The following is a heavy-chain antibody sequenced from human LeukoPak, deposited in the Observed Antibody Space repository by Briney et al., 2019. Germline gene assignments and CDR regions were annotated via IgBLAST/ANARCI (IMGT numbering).Heavy chain of an antibody. CDR3: AREGCSGGSCYFDY. Sequence: PGGSLRLSCAASGFTFSSYGMHWVRQAPGKGLEWVAVIWYDGSNKYYADSVKGRFTISRDNSKNTLYLQMNSLRAEDTAVYYCAREGCSGGSCYFDYWGQGTLATVSS. CDR1: GFTFSSYG. J-gene: IGHJ4*02. D-gene: IGHD2-15*01. CDR2: IWYDGSNK. V-gene: IGHV3-33*01.